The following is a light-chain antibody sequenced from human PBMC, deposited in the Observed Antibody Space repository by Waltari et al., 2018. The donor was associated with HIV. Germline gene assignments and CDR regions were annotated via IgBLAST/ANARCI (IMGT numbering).Light chain of an antibody. CDR2: LKSDGSH. V-gene: IGLV4-69*01. CDR1: GRLSSYA. J-gene: IGLJ3*02. Sequence: QLVLPQSPSASAFLRAPVNITCTLNGRLSSYAIAWHQHQPEKGPRYLMKLKSDGSHNREDEIPDRFSASNSGADHHLTISSLQSEDEGYYYCQTWDTGPVFGGGTKLTVL. CDR3: QTWDTGPV.